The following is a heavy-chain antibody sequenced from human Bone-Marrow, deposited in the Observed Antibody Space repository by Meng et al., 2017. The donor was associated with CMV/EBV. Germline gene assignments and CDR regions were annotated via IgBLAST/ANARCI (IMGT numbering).Heavy chain of an antibody. CDR2: INPSGGST. V-gene: IGHV1-46*01. D-gene: IGHD1-26*01. J-gene: IGHJ6*02. CDR3: ARANSVGAGYYYYGMDV. CDR1: GYTFTSYY. Sequence: ASVKVSCKASGYTFTSYYMHWVRQAPGQGLEWMGIINPSGGSTSYVQKFQGRVTMTRDTSTSTVYMELSSLRSEDTAVYYCARANSVGAGYYYYGMDVWGQGTTVTVSS.